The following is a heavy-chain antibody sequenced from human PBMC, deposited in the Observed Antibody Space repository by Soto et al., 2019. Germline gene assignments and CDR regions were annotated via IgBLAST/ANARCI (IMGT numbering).Heavy chain of an antibody. Sequence: GGSLRLSCAASGLTIRSYWMSWVRQAPGKGLGWVANIQQDGSAKYYADSVKGRFTISRDNAKNSLHLQMNSLRAEDTAVYYCATGYPVFAEVTRYHLDYWGQGIQVTVSS. J-gene: IGHJ4*02. CDR1: GLTIRSYW. CDR3: ATGYPVFAEVTRYHLDY. CDR2: IQQDGSAK. V-gene: IGHV3-7*01. D-gene: IGHD3-3*01.